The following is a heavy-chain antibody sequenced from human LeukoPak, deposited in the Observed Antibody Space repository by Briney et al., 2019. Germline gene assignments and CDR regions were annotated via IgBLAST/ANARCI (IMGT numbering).Heavy chain of an antibody. CDR1: AVTFTRHG. CDR2: IWFDGSKT. Sequence: GRSLRLSCTASAVTFTRHGMHWVRQAPGKGLEWVSLIWFDGSKTYYADSVKGRFTISRDNFRNTLYLQMNSLRAEDTAVYYCARLYGDYLMDVWGQGTTVTVSS. CDR3: ARLYGDYLMDV. D-gene: IGHD4-17*01. V-gene: IGHV3-33*01. J-gene: IGHJ6*02.